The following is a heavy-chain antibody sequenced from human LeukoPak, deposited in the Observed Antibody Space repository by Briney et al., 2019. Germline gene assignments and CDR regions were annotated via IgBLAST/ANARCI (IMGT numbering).Heavy chain of an antibody. CDR3: ASDRSLIASLYSFDN. CDR1: GITFSAYT. D-gene: IGHD3-22*01. V-gene: IGHV3-21*01. Sequence: GGSLRLSCEASGITFSAYTRKWVRQAPGKGLEGVSSIIGSESYIFYDDSVKGRFTISRDNAKNSLYLQMSSLRVEATAVYYCASDRSLIASLYSFDNWGQGTLVTVSS. J-gene: IGHJ4*02. CDR2: IIGSESYI.